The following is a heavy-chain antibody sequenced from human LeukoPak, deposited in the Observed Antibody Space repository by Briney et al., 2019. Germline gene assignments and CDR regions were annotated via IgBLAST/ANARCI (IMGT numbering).Heavy chain of an antibody. CDR3: ARHGLIATINAYFDY. CDR2: IYTSGST. D-gene: IGHD5-24*01. J-gene: IGHJ4*02. CDR1: GGSISSYY. V-gene: IGHV4-4*07. Sequence: PSETLSLTCTVSGGSISSYYWSWIRQPAGKGLEWIGRIYTSGSTNYNPSLKSRVTISVDTSKNQFSLKLSSVTAADTAVYYCARHGLIATINAYFDYWGQGTLVTVSS.